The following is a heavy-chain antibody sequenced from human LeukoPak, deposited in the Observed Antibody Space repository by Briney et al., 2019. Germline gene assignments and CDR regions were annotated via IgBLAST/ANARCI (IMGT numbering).Heavy chain of an antibody. D-gene: IGHD6-13*01. CDR2: IRIDGGNK. CDR1: GFTFSSYG. CDR3: AKDPGIAAATDY. Sequence: GGSLKLSCEASGFTFSSYGMHWVRQAPGKGLEWVAFIRIDGGNKYYADSVKGRFAISRDNSKNTLYLQMNSLRAEDTAVYYCAKDPGIAAATDYWGQGTLVTVSS. V-gene: IGHV3-30*02. J-gene: IGHJ4*02.